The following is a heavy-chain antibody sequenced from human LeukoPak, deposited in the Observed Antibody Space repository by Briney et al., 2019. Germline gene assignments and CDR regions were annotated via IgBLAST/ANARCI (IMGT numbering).Heavy chain of an antibody. CDR2: IYYSGST. J-gene: IGHJ2*01. V-gene: IGHV4-39*01. D-gene: IGHD6-13*01. CDR3: ARPPSSSSWDFGWYFDL. Sequence: SETLSLTCTVSGGSISSSSYYWGWIRQPPGKGLEYIGNIYYSGSTNYNPSLKSRVTISVDTSKNHFSLNLSSVTAADTAVYYCARPPSSSSWDFGWYFDLWGRGTLVTVSS. CDR1: GGSISSSSYY.